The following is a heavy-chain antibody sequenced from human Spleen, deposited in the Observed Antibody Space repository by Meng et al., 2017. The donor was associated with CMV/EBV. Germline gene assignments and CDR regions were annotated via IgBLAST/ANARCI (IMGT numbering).Heavy chain of an antibody. CDR1: GFTFDDYG. CDR2: INWNGGST. D-gene: IGHD2-2*01. Sequence: GESLKISCAAFGFTFDDYGMSWVRQAPGKGLEWVSGINWNGGSTGYADSVKGRFTISRDNAKNSLYLQMNSLRAEDTAVYYCARDEGPADYYGMDVWGQGTTVTVSS. CDR3: ARDEGPADYYGMDV. J-gene: IGHJ6*02. V-gene: IGHV3-20*04.